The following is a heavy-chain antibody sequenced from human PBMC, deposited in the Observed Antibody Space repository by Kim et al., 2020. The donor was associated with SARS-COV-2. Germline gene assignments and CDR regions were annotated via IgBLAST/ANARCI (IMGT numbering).Heavy chain of an antibody. CDR3: ARDSGWLVFGL. CDR1: GFTFSSYW. D-gene: IGHD6-19*01. V-gene: IGHV3-7*03. Sequence: GGSLRLSCAASGFTFSSYWISWVRQAPGKGLEWVANIKQDGSEKYYVDSVKGRFTISRDNAKNSLYLQMNSLRAEDTAVYYCARDSGWLVFGLGGQGTLVTVSS. CDR2: IKQDGSEK. J-gene: IGHJ4*02.